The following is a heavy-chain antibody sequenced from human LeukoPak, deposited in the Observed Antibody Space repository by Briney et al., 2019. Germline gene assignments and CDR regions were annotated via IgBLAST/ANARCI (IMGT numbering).Heavy chain of an antibody. CDR2: ISAYNGHT. CDR3: ARVPTYHDDIADSPGDH. D-gene: IGHD3-16*01. Sequence: WASVKVSCKASGYTFTSYGISWVRQAPGQGLEWMGWISAYNGHTKYVDRFQDRVTMTTDTATNTGFLEVRRLRVDDTAVYYCARVPTYHDDIADSPGDHWGQGTLVTVTS. V-gene: IGHV1-18*01. J-gene: IGHJ4*02. CDR1: GYTFTSYG.